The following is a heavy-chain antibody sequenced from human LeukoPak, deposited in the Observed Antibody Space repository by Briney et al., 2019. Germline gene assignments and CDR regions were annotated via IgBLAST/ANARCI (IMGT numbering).Heavy chain of an antibody. D-gene: IGHD3-9*01. CDR3: ARDMKGNYDSLTGYYHNYYYGMDV. CDR1: GGSISSYY. CDR2: IYSIGST. J-gene: IGHJ6*02. V-gene: IGHV4-4*07. Sequence: SETLSLTCTVSGGSISSYYWSWIRQPAGKGLKWIGRIYSIGSTKYNPSLRSRATMSLDTSKNQFSLRLSTVTAADTAVYYCARDMKGNYDSLTGYYHNYYYGMDVWGQGTTVTVSS.